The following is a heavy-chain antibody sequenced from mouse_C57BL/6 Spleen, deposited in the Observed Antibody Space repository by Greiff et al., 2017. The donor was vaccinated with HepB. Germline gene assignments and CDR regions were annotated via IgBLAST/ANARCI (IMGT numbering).Heavy chain of an antibody. D-gene: IGHD3-3*01. CDR2: INPNNGGT. V-gene: IGHV1-26*01. CDR3: ARIGTGHYYFDY. CDR1: GYTFTDYY. J-gene: IGHJ2*01. Sequence: EVQLQQSGPELVKPGASVKISCKASGYTFTDYYMNWVKQSHGKSLEWIGDINPNNGGTSYNQKFKGKATLTVDKSSSTAYMELRSLTSEDSAVYYCARIGTGHYYFDYWGQGTTLTVSS.